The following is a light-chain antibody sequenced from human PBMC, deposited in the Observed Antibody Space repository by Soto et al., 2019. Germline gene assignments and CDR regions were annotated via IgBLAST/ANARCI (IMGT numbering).Light chain of an antibody. CDR3: QQYDSYPLT. V-gene: IGKV1-5*01. CDR2: DVS. J-gene: IGKJ4*01. CDR1: QSINTL. Sequence: DVQMTQSPSTLSASVGDRVTITGRASQSINTLLAWYQQKPGKAPKFLIYDVSTLGSGVPSRFSGSGSGTEFTLTISSLQPEDFATYYCQQYDSYPLTFRGGTRVEIK.